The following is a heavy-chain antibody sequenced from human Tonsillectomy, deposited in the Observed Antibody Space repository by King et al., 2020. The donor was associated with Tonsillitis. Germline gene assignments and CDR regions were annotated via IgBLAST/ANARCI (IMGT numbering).Heavy chain of an antibody. CDR3: AKDYYGSESYYPIDY. CDR2: ISYDGTKK. CDR1: GFTFNSFG. D-gene: IGHD3-10*01. Sequence: VQLVESGGGVVQPGRSLRLSCAASGFTFNSFGMHWVRQAPGKGLEWVAVISYDGTKKIYADSVKGRFTVSRDNYKSTLYLQMNSLRAEDTAVYYCAKDYYGSESYYPIDYWGQGTLVTVSS. J-gene: IGHJ4*02. V-gene: IGHV3-30*18.